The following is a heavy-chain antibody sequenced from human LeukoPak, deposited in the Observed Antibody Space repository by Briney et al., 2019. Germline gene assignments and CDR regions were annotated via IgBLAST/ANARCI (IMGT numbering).Heavy chain of an antibody. D-gene: IGHD2-8*02. CDR2: IFPSGGEI. J-gene: IGHJ4*02. Sequence: GGSLRLSCAASGFTFSDFAMIWVRQPPGKGLEWVSSIFPSGGEIHYADSVRRRFTISRDNSKSTLSLQMNSLRAEDTAIYYCATYRQVLLPFESWGQGTLVTVSS. CDR1: GFTFSDFA. CDR3: ATYRQVLLPFES. V-gene: IGHV3-23*01.